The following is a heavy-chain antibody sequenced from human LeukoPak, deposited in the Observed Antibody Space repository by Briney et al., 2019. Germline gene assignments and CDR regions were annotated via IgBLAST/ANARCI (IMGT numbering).Heavy chain of an antibody. D-gene: IGHD1-1*01. CDR2: ISWNSGSI. V-gene: IGHV3-9*01. CDR1: GFTFDDYA. Sequence: PGGSLRLSCAASGFTFDDYAMHWVRQAPGKGLEWVSGISWNSGSIGYADSVKGRFTISRDNAKNSLYLQMNSLRAEDTALYYCAKDIRGYPSGMDVWGQGTTVTVSS. J-gene: IGHJ6*02. CDR3: AKDIRGYPSGMDV.